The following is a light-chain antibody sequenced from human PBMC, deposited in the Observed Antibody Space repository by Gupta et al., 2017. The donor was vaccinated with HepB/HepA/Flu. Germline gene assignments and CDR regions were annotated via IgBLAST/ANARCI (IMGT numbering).Light chain of an antibody. V-gene: IGKV3-15*01. CDR1: QNVNSN. CDR3: QHYNNWPLT. J-gene: IGKJ4*01. Sequence: EIVMTQSPVTLSVSPGERATLSCRASQNVNSNLAWYQQKPGQAPRLLIYDASTRATGISARFSGSRSGTDFTLTISSLQSEDFAVYYCQHYNNWPLTFGGGTKVEIK. CDR2: DAS.